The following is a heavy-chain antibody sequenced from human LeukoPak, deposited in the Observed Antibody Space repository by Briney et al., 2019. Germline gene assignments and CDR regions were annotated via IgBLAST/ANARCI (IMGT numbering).Heavy chain of an antibody. CDR3: ARRSVGGYYYDSSGPPYDY. J-gene: IGHJ4*02. Sequence: ASVKVSCKASGYTFTGYYMHWVRQAPGQGLEWMGWINPNSGGTNYAQKLQGRVTMTTDTSTSTAYMELRSLRSDDTAVYYCARRSVGGYYYDSSGPPYDYWGQGTLVTVSS. CDR2: INPNSGGT. CDR1: GYTFTGYY. V-gene: IGHV1-2*02. D-gene: IGHD3-22*01.